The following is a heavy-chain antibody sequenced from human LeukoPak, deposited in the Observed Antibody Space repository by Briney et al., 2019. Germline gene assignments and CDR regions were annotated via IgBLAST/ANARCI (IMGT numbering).Heavy chain of an antibody. CDR3: AKPRYSSSWEFDY. CDR2: ISWDGGST. J-gene: IGHJ4*02. D-gene: IGHD6-13*01. V-gene: IGHV3-43D*03. CDR1: GFTFDDYA. Sequence: GGSLRLSRAASGFTFDDYAMHWVRQAPGKGLEWVSLISWDGGSTYYADSVKGRFTISRDNSKNSLYLQMNSLRAEDTALYYCAKPRYSSSWEFDYWGQGTLVTVSS.